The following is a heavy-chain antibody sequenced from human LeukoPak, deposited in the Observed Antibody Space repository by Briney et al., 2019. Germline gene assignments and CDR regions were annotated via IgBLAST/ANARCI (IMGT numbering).Heavy chain of an antibody. CDR1: GGSFSGYY. J-gene: IGHJ4*02. CDR3: ARALSRDFDY. Sequence: SETLSLTCAVYGGSFSGYYWSWIRQPPGKGLEWIGGINHSGSTNYNPSLKSRVITSVDTSKNQFSLRLSSVTAADTAVYYCARALSRDFDYWGQGTLVTVSS. V-gene: IGHV4-34*01. CDR2: INHSGST. D-gene: IGHD3-9*01.